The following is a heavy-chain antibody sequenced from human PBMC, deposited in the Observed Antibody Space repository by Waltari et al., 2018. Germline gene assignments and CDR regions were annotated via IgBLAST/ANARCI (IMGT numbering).Heavy chain of an antibody. D-gene: IGHD3-3*02. CDR2: VEPEDGET. CDR1: GYTFTDYY. V-gene: IGHV1-69-2*01. J-gene: IGHJ4*02. Sequence: EVQLVQSGAEVKKPGATVKISCKVSGYTFTDYYMHWVQQAPGKGLEWMGLVEPEDGETIDAEKFQGRVTITADTSTDTAYMELNSLRPEDTAVYYCVSEGVAIPVHMSIFDYWGQGALVAVSS. CDR3: VSEGVAIPVHMSIFDY.